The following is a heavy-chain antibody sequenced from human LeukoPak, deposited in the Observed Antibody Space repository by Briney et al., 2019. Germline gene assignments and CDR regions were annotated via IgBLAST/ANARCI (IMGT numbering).Heavy chain of an antibody. CDR2: IIPIFGTA. CDR3: ARDSSPTGGWFDP. D-gene: IGHD1-26*01. CDR1: GGTFSSYA. J-gene: IGHJ5*02. V-gene: IGHV1-69*05. Sequence: GASVKVSCKASGGTFSSYAISWVRQAPGQGLEWMGGIIPIFGTANYAQKFQGRVTITTDESTSTAYMELSSLRSEDTAVYYCARDSSPTGGWFDPWGQGTLVTVSS.